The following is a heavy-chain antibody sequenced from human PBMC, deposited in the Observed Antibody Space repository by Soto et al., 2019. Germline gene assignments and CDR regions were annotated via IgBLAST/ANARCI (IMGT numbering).Heavy chain of an antibody. CDR1: GGSFSGYY. V-gene: IGHV4-34*01. CDR2: IDHYGST. D-gene: IGHD2-8*02. Sequence: SETLSLTCAVYGGSFSGYYWTWIRQPPGKGLECIGEIDHYGSTNYNPSLKSRVTMSVDTSKNQFSLQVDSLRDEDTAVYYCARLGFCTGTNCNHYFYYYAMDIWGQGTTVTVSS. J-gene: IGHJ6*02. CDR3: ARLGFCTGTNCNHYFYYYAMDI.